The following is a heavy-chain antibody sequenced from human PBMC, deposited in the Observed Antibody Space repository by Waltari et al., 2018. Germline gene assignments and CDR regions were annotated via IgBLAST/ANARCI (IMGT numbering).Heavy chain of an antibody. Sequence: QVQLVQSGAEVKKPGSSVKVSCKASGGTFSSYAISWVRQAPGQGLEWMGGIIPILGIANYAQKFQGRVTITADESTSTAYMELSSLRSEDTAVYYCARVGLSGAVTEGWFDPWGQGTLVTVSS. J-gene: IGHJ5*02. D-gene: IGHD4-17*01. V-gene: IGHV1-69*04. CDR2: IIPILGIA. CDR1: GGTFSSYA. CDR3: ARVGLSGAVTEGWFDP.